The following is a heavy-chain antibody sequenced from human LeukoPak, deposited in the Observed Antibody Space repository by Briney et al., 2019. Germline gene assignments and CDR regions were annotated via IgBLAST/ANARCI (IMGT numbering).Heavy chain of an antibody. Sequence: SQTLSLTCAISGYSVSSNRAAWNWIRQSPSRALEWLGRTYYRSKWYNDYAVSVKSRITINPDTSKKQFSLQLNSVTPEDTAVYYCARGIVATYYYYMDVWGKGTTVTDSS. CDR2: TYYRSKWYN. V-gene: IGHV6-1*01. D-gene: IGHD5-12*01. J-gene: IGHJ6*03. CDR1: GYSVSSNRAA. CDR3: ARGIVATYYYYMDV.